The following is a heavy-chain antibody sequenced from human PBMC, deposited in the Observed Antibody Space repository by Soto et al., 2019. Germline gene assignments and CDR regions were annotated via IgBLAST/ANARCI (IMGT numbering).Heavy chain of an antibody. CDR3: ARHLEGGHVVVISYFYNCMDV. V-gene: IGHV1-69*06. D-gene: IGHD2-15*01. Sequence: QVQLVQSGAEVTKPGSSVKVSCKASGGTFSSYAISWVRQAPGQGLEWMGGIIHIFGTANYAQNFQGRVTIIADKSTSTAYMELSSLRSEDTAVYYCARHLEGGHVVVISYFYNCMDVWGQGTTVTVSS. CDR1: GGTFSSYA. J-gene: IGHJ6*02. CDR2: IIHIFGTA.